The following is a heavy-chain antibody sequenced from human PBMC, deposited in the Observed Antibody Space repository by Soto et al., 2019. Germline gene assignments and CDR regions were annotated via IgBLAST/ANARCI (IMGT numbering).Heavy chain of an antibody. V-gene: IGHV4-4*07. CDR2: IYARGDT. Sequence: PSETLSFTCTVAGCSMSIYDWNLGRQPAGRGLEWIGRIYARGDTNYNPSLKSRVTMFVDRSTNEFSLRLTSVTAADTAVYYCAGIGEEVYYGMDVWGQGTTVTVSS. CDR1: GCSMSIYD. J-gene: IGHJ6*02. CDR3: AGIGEEVYYGMDV. D-gene: IGHD1-26*01.